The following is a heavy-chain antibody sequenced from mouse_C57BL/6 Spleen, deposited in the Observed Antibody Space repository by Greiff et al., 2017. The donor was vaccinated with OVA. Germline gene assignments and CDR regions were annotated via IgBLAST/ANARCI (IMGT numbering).Heavy chain of an antibody. D-gene: IGHD2-5*01. CDR3: ARTYYSNYEVAY. V-gene: IGHV1-52*01. CDR1: ASPFPTSC. J-gene: IGHJ3*01. Sequence: VQLQQPGAELVRPGSSVTLSCKASASPFPTSCLPWVKHSPFHALAWIGNFDPSDSEPPSNQKFKDKATLTVDKSSSTAYMQLSSLTSEDSAVYYCARTYYSNYEVAYWGQGTLVTVSA. CDR2: FDPSDSEP.